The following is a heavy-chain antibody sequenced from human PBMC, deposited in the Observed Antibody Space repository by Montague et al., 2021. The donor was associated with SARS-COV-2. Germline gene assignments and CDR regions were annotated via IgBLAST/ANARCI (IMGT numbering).Heavy chain of an antibody. D-gene: IGHD2-2*01. Sequence: SLRLSCAASGFPFSSYGIHWVRQAPGKALEWVAVISYDGSNKHYADSVKGRFTISRDNSKNTLYLQMNSLRAEDTAVYYCAKDQGDCSSSRCFRGWTYYYYGMDVWGQGTTVTVSS. V-gene: IGHV3-30*18. J-gene: IGHJ6*02. CDR2: ISYDGSNK. CDR1: GFPFSSYG. CDR3: AKDQGDCSSSRCFRGWTYYYYGMDV.